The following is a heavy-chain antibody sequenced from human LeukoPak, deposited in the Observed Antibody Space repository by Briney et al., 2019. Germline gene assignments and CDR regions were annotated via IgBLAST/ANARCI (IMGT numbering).Heavy chain of an antibody. CDR1: LFTFSRYG. J-gene: IGHJ4*02. CDR3: AKDQRGDILTGSPFDY. Sequence: GGSLRLSCAASLFTFSRYGMHWVRQAPGRGLEWVALISYDGNNNYYADSVKGRFTISRDNSKNTLYLQMNSLRAEDTAVYFCAKDQRGDILTGSPFDYWGQGTLVTVSS. V-gene: IGHV3-30*18. D-gene: IGHD3-9*01. CDR2: ISYDGNNN.